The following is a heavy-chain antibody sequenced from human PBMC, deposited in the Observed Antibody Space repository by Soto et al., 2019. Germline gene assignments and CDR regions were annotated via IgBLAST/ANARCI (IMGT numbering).Heavy chain of an antibody. J-gene: IGHJ4*02. V-gene: IGHV3-7*03. D-gene: IGHD4-17*01. Sequence: EVQLVESGGGLVQPGGSLRLSCAASGFTFSSYWMSWVRQAPGKGLEWVANIKQDGSEKYYVDSVKGRFTISRDNANKSLYLQMNSLRAEDTAVYYCARVDGLDYGDYALDYWGQGTLVTVSS. CDR1: GFTFSSYW. CDR2: IKQDGSEK. CDR3: ARVDGLDYGDYALDY.